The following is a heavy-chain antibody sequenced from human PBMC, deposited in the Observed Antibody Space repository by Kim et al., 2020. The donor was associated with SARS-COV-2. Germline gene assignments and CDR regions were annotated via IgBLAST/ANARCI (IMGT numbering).Heavy chain of an antibody. J-gene: IGHJ5*02. CDR3: ARERAISGRPLDP. D-gene: IGHD3-10*01. V-gene: IGHV1-8*01. CDR2: IHPMTGNT. CDR1: GYSFTSFE. Sequence: ASVKVSCKASGYSFTSFEINWVRQAAGQGLEWMGWIHPMTGNTAYAQKFQGRVTMSRDTSKNTVYMDLSSLRSDDTAVYYCARERAISGRPLDPWGQRTLVTVSA.